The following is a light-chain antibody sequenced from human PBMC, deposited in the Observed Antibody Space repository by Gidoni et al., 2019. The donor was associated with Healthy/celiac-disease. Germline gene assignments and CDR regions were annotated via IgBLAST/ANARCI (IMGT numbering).Light chain of an antibody. J-gene: IGKJ4*01. CDR3: QKYYSYPPLT. CDR1: QGISSY. V-gene: IGKV1-8*01. CDR2: DAS. Sequence: AIRLTHSPSSFSASTGDRVTIPCRASQGISSYLAWYQQQPGKDPKLLIYDASTLQSGVPSRFSGSGSGRDFTITISCLQYEDFVSYYCQKYYSYPPLTFGGGTKVEIK.